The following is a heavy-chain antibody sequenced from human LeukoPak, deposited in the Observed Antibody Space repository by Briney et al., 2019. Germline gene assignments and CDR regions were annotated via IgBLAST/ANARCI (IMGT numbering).Heavy chain of an antibody. V-gene: IGHV1-69*02. J-gene: IGHJ4*02. CDR2: IIPIPGIA. D-gene: IGHD4-17*01. CDR1: GGTFSSYT. CDR3: ARGSTVTPFDY. Sequence: SVKVSCKASGGTFSSYTISWVRQAPGQGLEWMGRIIPIPGIANYAQKFQGRVTITADKSTSTAYMELSSLRSEDTAVYCCARGSTVTPFDYWGQGTLVTVSS.